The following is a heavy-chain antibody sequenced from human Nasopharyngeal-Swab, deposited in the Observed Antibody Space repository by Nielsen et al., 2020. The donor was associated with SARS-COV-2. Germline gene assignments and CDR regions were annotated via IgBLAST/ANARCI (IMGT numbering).Heavy chain of an antibody. CDR1: GSSINSGYY. CDR3: ARIAAPPWYFDL. V-gene: IGHV4-38-2*02. Sequence: SETLSLTCTVSGSSINSGYYWGWIRQPPGKGLEWIGSIYHSGSTYYNPSLKSRVTISVDTSKNQFSLKLSSVTAADTAVYYCARIAAPPWYFDLWGRGTLVTVSS. D-gene: IGHD6-6*01. CDR2: IYHSGST. J-gene: IGHJ2*01.